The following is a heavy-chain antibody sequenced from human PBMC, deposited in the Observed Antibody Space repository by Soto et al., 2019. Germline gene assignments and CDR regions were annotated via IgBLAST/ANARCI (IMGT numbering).Heavy chain of an antibody. CDR2: INSDGSST. CDR3: VRTSLVVAAATREDY. Sequence: EVQLVETGGGLVQPGGSLRLSCAASGFTFSSYWMHWVRQAPGKGLVWVSRINSDGSSTSYGDSVKGRFTISRDNAKNTLYLQMNSLRAEDTAGYYCVRTSLVVAAATREDYWGQRTLVTVSS. V-gene: IGHV3-74*01. D-gene: IGHD2-15*01. CDR1: GFTFSSYW. J-gene: IGHJ4*02.